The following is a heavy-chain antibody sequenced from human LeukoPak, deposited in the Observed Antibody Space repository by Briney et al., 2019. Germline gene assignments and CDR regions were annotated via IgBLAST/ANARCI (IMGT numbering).Heavy chain of an antibody. CDR2: IYYSGST. V-gene: IGHV4-39*07. CDR3: ARVRRLTIFGVVTVGWGAFDI. Sequence: PSETLSLTCTVSGGSISSSSYYWGWIRQPPGKGLEWIGSIYYSGSTYYNPSLKSRVTISVDTSKNQFSLKLSSVTAADTAVYYCARVRRLTIFGVVTVGWGAFDIWGQGTMVTVSS. D-gene: IGHD3-3*01. CDR1: GGSISSSSYY. J-gene: IGHJ3*02.